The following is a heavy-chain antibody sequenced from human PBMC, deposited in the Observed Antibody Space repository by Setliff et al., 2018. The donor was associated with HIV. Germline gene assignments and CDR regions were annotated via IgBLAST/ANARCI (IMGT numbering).Heavy chain of an antibody. D-gene: IGHD2-21*02. V-gene: IGHV4-39*01. CDR3: ASRGIVVVTMSMPDEFFVH. J-gene: IGHJ1*01. CDR1: GGSSSTSDYY. CDR2: IFYNGNT. Sequence: SETLSLTCTVSGGSSSTSDYYWGWIRQPPGKGLEWIGYIFYNGNTYYNPSLKSRVTISVDRSRNQFSLTLNSVTAADTATYYCASRGIVVVTMSMPDEFFVHWGHGTLVTVSS.